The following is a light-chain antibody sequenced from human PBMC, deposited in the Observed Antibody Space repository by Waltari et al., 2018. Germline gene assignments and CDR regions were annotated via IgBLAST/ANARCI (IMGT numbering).Light chain of an antibody. Sequence: CRASQSISFNLAWYQQKPGQAPRLLIYGASTRASGIPARFSGSGSGTDFSLTISSLQSEDFAVYFCQQYNTGPPCTFGQGTKVEVK. V-gene: IGKV3-15*01. CDR2: GAS. CDR1: QSISFN. CDR3: QQYNTGPPCT. J-gene: IGKJ1*01.